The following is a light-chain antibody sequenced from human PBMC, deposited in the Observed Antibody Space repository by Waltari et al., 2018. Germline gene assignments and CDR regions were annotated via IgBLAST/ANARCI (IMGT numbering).Light chain of an antibody. Sequence: CRASQSISFNLAWYQQKPGQAPRLLIYGASTRASGIPARFSGSGSGTDFSLTISSLQSEDFAVYFCQQYNTGPPCTFGQGTKVEVK. V-gene: IGKV3-15*01. CDR2: GAS. CDR1: QSISFN. CDR3: QQYNTGPPCT. J-gene: IGKJ1*01.